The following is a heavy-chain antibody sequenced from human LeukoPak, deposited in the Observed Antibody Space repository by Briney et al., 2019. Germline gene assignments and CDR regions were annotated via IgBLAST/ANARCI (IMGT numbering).Heavy chain of an antibody. D-gene: IGHD4-11*01. J-gene: IGHJ4*02. V-gene: IGHV3-30*02. Sequence: PGGSLRLSCAASGFSFSGYGMHWVRQGPGKGLEWVAFIRSDGSNKYYADSVKGRFTVSRDNSKKTLYLQMNSLRGEDTAVYYCAKDAQRGFDYSNSLEHWGQGSLVTVSS. CDR2: IRSDGSNK. CDR3: AKDAQRGFDYSNSLEH. CDR1: GFSFSGYG.